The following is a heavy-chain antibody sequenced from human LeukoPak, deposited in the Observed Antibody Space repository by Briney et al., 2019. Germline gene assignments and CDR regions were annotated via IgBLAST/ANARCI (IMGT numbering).Heavy chain of an antibody. CDR3: AKDHYWSIDY. Sequence: GGSLRISCAASGFDFSSNWMHWVRHAPGQGLVWVSRIKGDGISTNYADSVKGRFTISRDIAKNTLYLQTNSLRAEDTGVYYCAKDHYWSIDYWGRGTLVTVSS. D-gene: IGHD3-3*01. J-gene: IGHJ4*02. CDR1: GFDFSSNW. V-gene: IGHV3-74*01. CDR2: IKGDGIST.